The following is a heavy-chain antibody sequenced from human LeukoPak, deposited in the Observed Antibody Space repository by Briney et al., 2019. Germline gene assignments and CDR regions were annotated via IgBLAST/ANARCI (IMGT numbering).Heavy chain of an antibody. CDR2: ISSSGSTI. CDR1: GFTFSSYE. J-gene: IGHJ6*03. CDR3: ARVELAPYYYYMDV. D-gene: IGHD1-7*01. Sequence: GGSLRLSCAASGFTFSSYEMNWVRQAPGKGLEWVSHISSSGSTIWYADSVKGRFTISRDNAKNSLYLQMNSLRAEDTAVYYCARVELAPYYYYMDVWGKGTTVTVSS. V-gene: IGHV3-48*03.